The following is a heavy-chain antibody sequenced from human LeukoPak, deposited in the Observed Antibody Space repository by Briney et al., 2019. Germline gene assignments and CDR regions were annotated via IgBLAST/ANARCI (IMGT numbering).Heavy chain of an antibody. CDR3: ARGAVLRFLEWLLPFDY. Sequence: GASVKVSCKASGYTFTSYYMHWVRQAPGHGLEWMGIINPSGGSTSYAQKFQGRVTMTRDTSTSTVYMELSSLRSEDTAVYYCARGAVLRFLEWLLPFDYWGQGTLVTVSS. CDR1: GYTFTSYY. V-gene: IGHV1-46*01. CDR2: INPSGGST. D-gene: IGHD3-3*01. J-gene: IGHJ4*02.